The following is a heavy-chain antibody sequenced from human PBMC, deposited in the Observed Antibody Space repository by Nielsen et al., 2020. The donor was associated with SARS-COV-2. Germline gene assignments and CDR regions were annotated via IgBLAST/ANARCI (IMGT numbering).Heavy chain of an antibody. V-gene: IGHV4-4*02. CDR1: GGSISSSNW. Sequence: SETLSLTCAVSGGSISSSNWWSWVRQPPGKGLEWIGEIYHSGSTNYNPSLKSRVTISVDKSKNQFSLKLSSVTAADTAVYYCARHSGGPLGGGYEINWFDPWGQGTLVTVSS. J-gene: IGHJ5*02. D-gene: IGHD5-12*01. CDR3: ARHSGGPLGGGYEINWFDP. CDR2: IYHSGST.